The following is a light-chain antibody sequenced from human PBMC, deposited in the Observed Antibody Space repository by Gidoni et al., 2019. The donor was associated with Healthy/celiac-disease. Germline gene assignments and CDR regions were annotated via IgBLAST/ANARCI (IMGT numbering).Light chain of an antibody. CDR3: QQRSNWPRGLT. Sequence: EIALTQSPATLSLSPGERATLSCRASQSVSSYLAWYQQKPGQAPRLLIYDASNRATGIPARFSGSGSGTDFTLTISSLEPEDFAVYYCQQRSNWPRGLTFGGGTKVEIQ. J-gene: IGKJ4*01. CDR2: DAS. V-gene: IGKV3-11*01. CDR1: QSVSSY.